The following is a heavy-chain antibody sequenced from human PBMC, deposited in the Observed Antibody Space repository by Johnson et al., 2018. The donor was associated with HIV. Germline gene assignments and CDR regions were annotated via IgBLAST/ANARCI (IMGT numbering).Heavy chain of an antibody. CDR3: AKGPNGQLDDAFHI. J-gene: IGHJ3*02. CDR2: MWYDGNNK. CDR1: GFTFSTYG. D-gene: IGHD6-6*01. V-gene: IGHV3-33*06. Sequence: QMLLVESGGGVVQPGRSLRLSCAASGFTFSTYGMHWVRQAPGKGLEWVAVMWYDGNNKYYADSVKGRFTISRDNSKNTLYLQMNSLRAEDTAVYYCAKGPNGQLDDAFHIWGQGTMVTVSS.